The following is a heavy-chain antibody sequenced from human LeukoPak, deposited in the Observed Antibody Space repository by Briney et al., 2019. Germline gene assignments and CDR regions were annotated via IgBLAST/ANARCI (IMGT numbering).Heavy chain of an antibody. CDR2: IIPILGMA. V-gene: IGHV1-69*04. CDR3: ASPTSGYTLGY. CDR1: GGTFSSYA. Sequence: ASVKVSCKASGGTFSSYAISWVRQAPGQGLEWMGRIIPILGMANYAQKFQGRVTITADKSTSTAYMELSSLRSEDTAVYYCASPTSGYTLGYWGQGTLVTVSS. J-gene: IGHJ4*02. D-gene: IGHD3-3*01.